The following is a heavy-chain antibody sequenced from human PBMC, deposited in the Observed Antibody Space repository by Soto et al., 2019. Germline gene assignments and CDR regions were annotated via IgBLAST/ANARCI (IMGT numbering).Heavy chain of an antibody. D-gene: IGHD1-26*01. Sequence: SETLSLTCTVSGGSISSGGYYWSWIRQHPGKGLEWIGYIYYSGSTYYNPSLKSRVTISVDTSKNQFSLKLSSVTAADTAVYYCARDRGRGSYHDGAFDIWGQGTMVTVPS. J-gene: IGHJ3*02. CDR1: GGSISSGGYY. V-gene: IGHV4-31*03. CDR2: IYYSGST. CDR3: ARDRGRGSYHDGAFDI.